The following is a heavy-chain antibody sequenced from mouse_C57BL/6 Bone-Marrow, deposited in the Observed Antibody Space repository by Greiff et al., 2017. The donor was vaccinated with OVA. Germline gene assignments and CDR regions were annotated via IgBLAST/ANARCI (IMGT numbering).Heavy chain of an antibody. CDR3: ARYIDYGSSYAMDY. V-gene: IGHV5-6*01. CDR1: GFTFSSYG. J-gene: IGHJ4*01. Sequence: EVKLMESGGDLVKPGGSLKLSCAASGFTFSSYGMSWVRQTPDKRLEWVATISSGGSYTYYPDSVKGRFTISRDKAKNTLYLQMSSLKAEDTAMYYCARYIDYGSSYAMDYWGQGTSVTVSS. CDR2: ISSGGSYT. D-gene: IGHD1-1*01.